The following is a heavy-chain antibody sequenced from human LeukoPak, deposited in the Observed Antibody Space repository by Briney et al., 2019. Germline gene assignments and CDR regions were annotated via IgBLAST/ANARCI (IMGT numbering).Heavy chain of an antibody. J-gene: IGHJ4*02. CDR3: ARDERAAAAGSEYYLDY. D-gene: IGHD6-13*01. CDR1: GYSFTSYD. Sequence: ASVKVSCKASGYSFTSYDINWVRQATGQGLEWMGCMNPSSGNTGYAQKFQGRVTITRNTSISTAYMELSSLRSEDTAVYYCARDERAAAAGSEYYLDYWGQGTLVTVSS. V-gene: IGHV1-8*03. CDR2: MNPSSGNT.